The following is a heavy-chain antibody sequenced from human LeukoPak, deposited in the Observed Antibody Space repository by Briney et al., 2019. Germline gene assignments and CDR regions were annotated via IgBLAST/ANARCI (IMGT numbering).Heavy chain of an antibody. CDR2: ISSSSSYI. CDR1: GFTFSSYS. J-gene: IGHJ3*02. CDR3: SSTPPPYAFDI. V-gene: IGHV3-21*01. Sequence: GGSLRLSCAASGFTFSSYSMNWVRQAPGKGLEWVSSISSSSSYIYYADSVKGRFTISRDNAKNSLYLQMNSLRAEDTAVYYCSSTPPPYAFDIWGQGTMVTVSS. D-gene: IGHD6-19*01.